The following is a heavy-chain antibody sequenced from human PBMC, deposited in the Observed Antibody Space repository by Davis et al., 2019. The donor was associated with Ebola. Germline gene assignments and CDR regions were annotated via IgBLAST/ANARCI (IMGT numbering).Heavy chain of an antibody. V-gene: IGHV3-66*01. Sequence: GGSLRLSCAASGFTFSMSWMSWVRQAPGKGLEWVSVFYRGGPTHYADSVQGRFTISRDDSKNTLSLQMDSLRVEDTAVYYCAREVGSTFRGLEYYFDSWGQGTLVTVSS. CDR1: GFTFSMSW. CDR2: FYRGGPT. CDR3: AREVGSTFRGLEYYFDS. D-gene: IGHD3-10*01. J-gene: IGHJ4*02.